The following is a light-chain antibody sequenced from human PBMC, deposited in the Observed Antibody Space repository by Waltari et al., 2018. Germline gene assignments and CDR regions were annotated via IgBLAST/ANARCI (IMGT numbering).Light chain of an antibody. CDR3: QQYGSSPRT. CDR2: GAS. J-gene: IGKJ1*01. CDR1: QRVSSSY. V-gene: IGKV3-20*01. Sequence: EIVLTQSPGTLSLSPGERATLSCRASQRVSSSYLAWYQQKPGQAPRLLLYGASSRATGIPGRFSGSGSGTDFTLTISRLDPEDFAVYYCQQYGSSPRTFGQGTKVESK.